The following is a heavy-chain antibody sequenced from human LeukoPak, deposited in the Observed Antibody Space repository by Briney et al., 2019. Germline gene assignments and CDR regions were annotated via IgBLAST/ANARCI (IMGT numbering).Heavy chain of an antibody. CDR3: AKDRGYSYGYDYYGMDV. V-gene: IGHV3-23*01. CDR2: ISHSGGST. CDR1: GFTFSSHA. Sequence: GGSLRLSCAASGFTFSSHAMSWVRQAPGKGLDWVSGISHSGGSTHYADSVKGRFTISRDNSKNTLYLQMNNLRAEDTAVYYCAKDRGYSYGYDYYGMDVWGQGTTVTVSS. D-gene: IGHD5-18*01. J-gene: IGHJ6*02.